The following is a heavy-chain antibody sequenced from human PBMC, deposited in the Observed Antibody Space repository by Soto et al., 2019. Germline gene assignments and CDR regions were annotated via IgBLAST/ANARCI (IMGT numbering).Heavy chain of an antibody. V-gene: IGHV1-18*01. CDR1: GYTFTSYG. CDR2: ISAYNGNT. CDR3: ARDETIFGVVDAFDI. J-gene: IGHJ3*02. D-gene: IGHD3-3*01. Sequence: GASVKVSCKASGYTFTSYGISWVRQAPGQGLEWMGWISAYNGNTNYAQKLQGRVTVTTDTSTSTAYMELRSLRSDDTAVYYCARDETIFGVVDAFDIWGQGTMVTVSS.